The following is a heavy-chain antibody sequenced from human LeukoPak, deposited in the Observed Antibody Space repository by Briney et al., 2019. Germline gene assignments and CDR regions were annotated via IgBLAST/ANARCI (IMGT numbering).Heavy chain of an antibody. D-gene: IGHD3-16*01. J-gene: IGHJ6*03. CDR3: ARETSQKGAHYMDV. Sequence: SETLSLTCTVSGGSISSYYWSWIRQPPGKGLKWIGDIYYSGYTTYSPSLRSRVTISVDTSKNQFSLKLSSVTAADTAVYYCARETSQKGAHYMDVWGKGTTITISS. V-gene: IGHV4-59*01. CDR1: GGSISSYY. CDR2: IYYSGYT.